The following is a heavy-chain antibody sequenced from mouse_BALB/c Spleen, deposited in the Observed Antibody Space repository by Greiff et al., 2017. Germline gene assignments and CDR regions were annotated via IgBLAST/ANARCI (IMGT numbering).Heavy chain of an antibody. D-gene: IGHD2-1*01. CDR1: GYSITSDYA. J-gene: IGHJ4*01. V-gene: IGHV3-2*02. Sequence: VQLQQSGPGLVKPSQSLSLTCTVTGYSITSDYAWNWIRQFPGNKLEWMGYISYSGSTSYNPSLKSRISITRDTSKNQFFLQLNSVTTEDTATYYCATIYYGLMDYWGQGTSVTVSS. CDR2: ISYSGST. CDR3: ATIYYGLMDY.